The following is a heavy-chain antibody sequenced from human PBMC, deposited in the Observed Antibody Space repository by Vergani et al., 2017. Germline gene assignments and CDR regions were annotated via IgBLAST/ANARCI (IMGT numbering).Heavy chain of an antibody. CDR3: ASGNQDTAMVNDYFYDMDV. CDR2: INHSGST. V-gene: IGHV4-34*01. D-gene: IGHD5-18*01. Sequence: QVQLQQWGAGLLKPSETLSLTCAVYGGSFSGYYWSWIRQPPGKGLEWFGEINHSGSTNYNPSLKSRVTISVDTSKNQFSLKLSSVTAADTAVYYCASGNQDTAMVNDYFYDMDVWGKGTTVTVSS. J-gene: IGHJ6*03. CDR1: GGSFSGYY.